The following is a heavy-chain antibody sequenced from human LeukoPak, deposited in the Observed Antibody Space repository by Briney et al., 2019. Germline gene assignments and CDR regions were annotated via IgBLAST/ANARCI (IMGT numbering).Heavy chain of an antibody. V-gene: IGHV4-34*01. CDR3: ARVSRDYIWGSYRYTLDY. CDR1: GGSFSGYN. CDR2: INHSGST. J-gene: IGHJ4*02. D-gene: IGHD3-16*02. Sequence: SETLSLTCAVYGGSFSGYNWSWIRQPPGKGLEWIGEINHSGSTNYNPSLKSRVTISVDTSKNQFSLKLSSVTAADTAVYYCARVSRDYIWGSYRYTLDYWGQGTLVTVSS.